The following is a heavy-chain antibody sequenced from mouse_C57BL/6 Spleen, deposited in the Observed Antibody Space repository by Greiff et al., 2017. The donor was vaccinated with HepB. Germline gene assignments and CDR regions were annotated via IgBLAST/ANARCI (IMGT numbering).Heavy chain of an antibody. J-gene: IGHJ4*01. Sequence: VQLQQPGAELVMPGASVKLSCKASGYTFTSYWMHWVKQRPGQGLEWIGEIDPSDSYTNYNQKFKGKSTLTVDKSSSTAYMQLSSLTSEDSAVYYCARPGSSYGAMDYWGQGTSVTVSS. CDR3: ARPGSSYGAMDY. CDR1: GYTFTSYW. CDR2: IDPSDSYT. D-gene: IGHD1-1*01. V-gene: IGHV1-69*01.